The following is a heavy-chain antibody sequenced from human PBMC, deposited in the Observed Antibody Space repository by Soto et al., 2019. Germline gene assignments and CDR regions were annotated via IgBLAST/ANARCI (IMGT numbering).Heavy chain of an antibody. CDR1: GFTFSSYE. J-gene: IGHJ4*02. D-gene: IGHD3-3*01. V-gene: IGHV3-48*03. CDR3: ARGFFGVVIPDY. Sequence: EVQLVESGGGLVQPGGSLRLSCAASGFTFSSYEMNWVRQAPGKGLEWVSYISSSGSTLYYADSVKGRFTISRDNAKNSLYLQMNSLRAEDTAVYYGARGFFGVVIPDYWGQGTLVTVSS. CDR2: ISSSGSTL.